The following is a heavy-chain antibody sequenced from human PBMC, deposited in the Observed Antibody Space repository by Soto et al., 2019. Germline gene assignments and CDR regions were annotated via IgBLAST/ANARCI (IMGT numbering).Heavy chain of an antibody. CDR1: GFTFSSYA. D-gene: IGHD2-15*01. V-gene: IGHV3-23*01. CDR3: AKEYCSGGSCYSVAFDI. CDR2: ISGSGGST. J-gene: IGHJ3*02. Sequence: GGSLRLSCAASGFTFSSYAMSWVRQAPGKGLEWVSAISGSGGSTYYADSVKGRFTISRDNSKNTLYLQMNNLRAEDTAVYYCAKEYCSGGSCYSVAFDIWGQGTMVTVSS.